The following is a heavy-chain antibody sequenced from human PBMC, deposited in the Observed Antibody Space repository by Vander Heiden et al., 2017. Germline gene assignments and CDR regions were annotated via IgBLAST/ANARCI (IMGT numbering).Heavy chain of an antibody. CDR3: AKEWAGDPLW. Sequence: EVQLLESGGGLVQHGGSLRLSCAASGFTFSTYAMTWVRQAPGKGLQWVSSISGSGGTTYYADSVKGRFTISRDNSKNTLYVQMNSLRAEDTAMYYCAKEWAGDPLWWGQGTLVTVSS. V-gene: IGHV3-23*01. CDR1: GFTFSTYA. CDR2: ISGSGGTT. D-gene: IGHD7-27*01. J-gene: IGHJ4*02.